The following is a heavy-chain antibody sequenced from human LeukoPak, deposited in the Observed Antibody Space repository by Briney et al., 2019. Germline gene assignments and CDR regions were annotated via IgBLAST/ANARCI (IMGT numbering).Heavy chain of an antibody. CDR1: GGTFNNYV. CDR2: IIPILDIA. D-gene: IGHD3-9*01. J-gene: IGHJ4*02. Sequence: SVKVSCKTSGGTFNNYVISWVRQAPGQGLEWMGRIIPILDIANSAQKFQGRVTITADKSTSTAYMELSSLRSEDTAVYYCARGELRYFADGFDYWGQGTLVTVSS. CDR3: ARGELRYFADGFDY. V-gene: IGHV1-69*04.